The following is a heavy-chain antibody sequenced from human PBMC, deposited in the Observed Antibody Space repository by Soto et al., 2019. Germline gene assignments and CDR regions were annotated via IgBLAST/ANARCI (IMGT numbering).Heavy chain of an antibody. CDR2: TYYRSKWYN. Sequence: SQTLSLTCAISGDSVSSNSAAWNWIRQSPSRGLEWLGRTYYRSKWYNDYAVSVKSRITVNPDTSKNQFSLQLNSVTPEDTAVYYCARDAYSSGWYGWYYGMDVWGKGTTVTVSS. D-gene: IGHD6-19*01. CDR3: ARDAYSSGWYGWYYGMDV. V-gene: IGHV6-1*01. J-gene: IGHJ6*04. CDR1: GDSVSSNSAA.